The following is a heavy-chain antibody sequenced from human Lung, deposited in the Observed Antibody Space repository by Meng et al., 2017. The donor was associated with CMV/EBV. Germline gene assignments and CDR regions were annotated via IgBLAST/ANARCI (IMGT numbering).Heavy chain of an antibody. CDR2: IYYSGGT. J-gene: IGHJ4*02. CDR3: VRYYDRSGHHYFDY. V-gene: IGHV4-39*02. CDR1: AGSISSYGSF. Sequence: SXTLSLXCSVSAGSISSYGSFWGWIRQPPGKGLEWIGMIYYSGGTHYNPSLKSRVIVSVDTSKKNFSLKLSSVTASDTAVYYCVRYYDRSGHHYFDYWVQGSXVTVSS. D-gene: IGHD3-22*01.